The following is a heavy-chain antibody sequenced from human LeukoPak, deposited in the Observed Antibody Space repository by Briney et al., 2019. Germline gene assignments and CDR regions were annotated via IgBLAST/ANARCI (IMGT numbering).Heavy chain of an antibody. D-gene: IGHD4-23*01. Sequence: GGSLRLSCAASGFTFSSYSMNWVRQAPGKGLEWVSSISSSSSYIYYADSVKGRFTISRDNAKNSLYLQMNSLRAEDTAVYYCARDPDYGGNGLGFDYWGQGTLVTVSS. J-gene: IGHJ4*02. CDR2: ISSSSSYI. CDR3: ARDPDYGGNGLGFDY. V-gene: IGHV3-21*01. CDR1: GFTFSSYS.